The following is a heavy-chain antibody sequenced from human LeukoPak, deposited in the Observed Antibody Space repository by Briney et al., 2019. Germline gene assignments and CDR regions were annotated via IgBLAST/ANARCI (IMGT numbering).Heavy chain of an antibody. CDR1: GDSVSGNTVA. CDR3: AREFENRFTY. D-gene: IGHD3-16*01. J-gene: IGHJ4*02. Sequence: SQTLSLTCVISGDSVSGNTVAWNWIRQSPSRGLEWLGRTYYTSQWYNEYAVSVKSRITISPDTTKNQFSLQLNSVTPEDTAVYYCAREFENRFTYWGQGTLVTVSS. V-gene: IGHV6-1*01. CDR2: TYYTSQWYN.